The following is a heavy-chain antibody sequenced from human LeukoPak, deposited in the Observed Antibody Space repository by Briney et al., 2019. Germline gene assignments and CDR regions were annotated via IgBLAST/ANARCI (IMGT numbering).Heavy chain of an antibody. CDR3: ARHIHYYDSSGYSY. D-gene: IGHD3-22*01. Sequence: SETLSLTCTVSGGSISSSSYYWGWIRQPPGKGLEWIGSIYYSGSTYYNPSLKSRVTISVDTSKNQFSLKLSSVTAADTAVYYCARHIHYYDSSGYSYWGQGTLVTVSS. CDR1: GGSISSSSYY. J-gene: IGHJ4*02. CDR2: IYYSGST. V-gene: IGHV4-39*01.